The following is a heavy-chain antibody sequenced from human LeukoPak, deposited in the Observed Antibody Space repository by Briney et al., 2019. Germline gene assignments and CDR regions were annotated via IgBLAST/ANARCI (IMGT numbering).Heavy chain of an antibody. V-gene: IGHV1-2*02. CDR2: INPNSGGT. D-gene: IGHD3-3*01. J-gene: IGHJ6*03. CDR3: ARGPYYDFWSGQYPYYYYMDV. Sequence: ASVKVSCKASGFTFTGYYMHWVRQAPGQGLEWMGWINPNSGGTNYAQKFQGRVTMTRDTSTSTVYMELSSLRSEDTAVYYCARGPYYDFWSGQYPYYYYMDVWGKGTTVTVSS. CDR1: GFTFTGYY.